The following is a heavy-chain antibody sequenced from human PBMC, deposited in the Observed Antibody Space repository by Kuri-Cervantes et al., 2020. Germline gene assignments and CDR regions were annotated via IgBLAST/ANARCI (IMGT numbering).Heavy chain of an antibody. J-gene: IGHJ6*02. D-gene: IGHD1-26*01. CDR2: ISYDGSNK. Sequence: GESLKISCAASGFTFSNYWMSWVRQAPGKGLEWVAVISYDGSNKYYADSVKGRFTISRDNSKNTLYLQMNSLRPEDTAVYFCAKSNGWEFDYYYYGMDVWGQGTTVTVSS. CDR3: AKSNGWEFDYYYYGMDV. V-gene: IGHV3-30*18. CDR1: GFTFSNYW.